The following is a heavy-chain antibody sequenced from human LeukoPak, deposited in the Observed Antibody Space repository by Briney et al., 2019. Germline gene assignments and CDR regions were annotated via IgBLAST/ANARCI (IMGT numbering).Heavy chain of an antibody. V-gene: IGHV3-30*18. CDR1: GFTFSSYG. CDR3: AKDRTSSGYYDIFGPPGG. Sequence: GGPLRLSCAASGFTFSSYGMHWVRQAPGKGLEWVAVISYDGSNKYYADSVKGRFTISRDNSKNTLYLQMNSLRAEDTAVYYCAKDRTSSGYYDIFGPPGGWGQGTLVTVSS. CDR2: ISYDGSNK. J-gene: IGHJ4*02. D-gene: IGHD3-9*01.